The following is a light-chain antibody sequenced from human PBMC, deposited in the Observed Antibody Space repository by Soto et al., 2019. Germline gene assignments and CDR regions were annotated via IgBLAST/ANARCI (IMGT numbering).Light chain of an antibody. CDR2: KAS. Sequence: DIQMTQSPSTRSASVGDRVTITCRASQSISSWLAWYQQKPGKAPDLLIYKASSLQSGVPSRFSGSGSGTEFTLTISSLQPDDSATYYCQQYNSYPWAFGQGTKVEIK. V-gene: IGKV1-5*03. CDR3: QQYNSYPWA. J-gene: IGKJ1*01. CDR1: QSISSW.